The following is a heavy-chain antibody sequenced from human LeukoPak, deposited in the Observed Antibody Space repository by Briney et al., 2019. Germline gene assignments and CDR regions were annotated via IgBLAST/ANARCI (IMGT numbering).Heavy chain of an antibody. J-gene: IGHJ4*02. CDR1: GFTFSSYA. Sequence: GGSLRLSCAASGFTFSSYAMHWVRQAPGKGLEWVAVISYDGSNKYYADSVKGRFTISRDNSKNTLYLQMNSLRAEDTAVYYCARGKNYYDSSGYHTGFDYWGQGTLVTVSS. CDR3: ARGKNYYDSSGYHTGFDY. V-gene: IGHV3-30-3*01. D-gene: IGHD3-22*01. CDR2: ISYDGSNK.